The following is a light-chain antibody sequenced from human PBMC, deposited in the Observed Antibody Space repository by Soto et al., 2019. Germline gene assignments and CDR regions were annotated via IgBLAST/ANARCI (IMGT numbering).Light chain of an antibody. V-gene: IGKV2-28*01. CDR3: MQPLLTPWT. Sequence: DIVLTQSPLSLPVTPGEPASITCRSSQSLLYSNGYNYLDWYLQKPGQSPQLLIYLGSNRDSGSGTDFTLKIMRVEAEDLWVYYCMQPLLTPWTFGQGTKVEIK. J-gene: IGKJ1*01. CDR2: LGS. CDR1: QSLLYSNGYNY.